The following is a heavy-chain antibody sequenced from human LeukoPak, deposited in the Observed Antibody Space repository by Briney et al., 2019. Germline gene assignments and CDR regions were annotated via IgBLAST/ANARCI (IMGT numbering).Heavy chain of an antibody. D-gene: IGHD3-3*01. Sequence: SQTLSLTCTVSGGSINSGTYYWTWIRQPAGKGLEWIGRFSRSGTANYNPSLETRVTISVDTSKNQFSLKLSSVTAADTAVYYCARVTIFGVVTPYNWFDPWGQGTLVTVSS. CDR2: FSRSGTA. V-gene: IGHV4-61*02. J-gene: IGHJ5*02. CDR3: ARVTIFGVVTPYNWFDP. CDR1: GGSINSGTYY.